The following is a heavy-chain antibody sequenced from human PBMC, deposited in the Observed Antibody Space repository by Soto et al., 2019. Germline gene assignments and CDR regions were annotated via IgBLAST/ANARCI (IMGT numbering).Heavy chain of an antibody. V-gene: IGHV3-33*01. CDR2: IWYDGSNK. CDR3: ARDWDYYGSGSYGYFDL. CDR1: GFTFSSYG. D-gene: IGHD3-10*01. J-gene: IGHJ2*01. Sequence: QVQLVESGGGVVQPGRSLRLSCAASGFTFSSYGMHWVRQAPGKGLEWVAVIWYDGSNKYYADSVKGRFTISRDNSKKTLYLQMNSLRAEDTAVYYCARDWDYYGSGSYGYFDLWGRGTLVTVSS.